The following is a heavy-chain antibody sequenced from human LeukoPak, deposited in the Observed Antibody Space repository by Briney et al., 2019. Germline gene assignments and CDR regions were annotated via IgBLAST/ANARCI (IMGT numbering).Heavy chain of an antibody. CDR3: ARDAYYYDSSGKITRWFDP. Sequence: PSETLSLTCTVSGVSISSYYWSWIRPPPGKGLEWIGYIYYSGSTNYNPSLKRRVTISVDTSKNQFSLKLSSVTAADTAVYYCARDAYYYDSSGKITRWFDPWGQGTLVTVSS. CDR2: IYYSGST. CDR1: GVSISSYY. V-gene: IGHV4-59*01. D-gene: IGHD3-22*01. J-gene: IGHJ5*02.